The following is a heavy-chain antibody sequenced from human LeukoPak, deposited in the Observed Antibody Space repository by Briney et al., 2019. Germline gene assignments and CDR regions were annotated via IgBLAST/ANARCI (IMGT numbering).Heavy chain of an antibody. J-gene: IGHJ6*03. V-gene: IGHV4-59*01. CDR1: GGSISSYY. Sequence: PSETLSLTCTVSGGSISSYYWSWLRQPPGKGLEWIGYIYYSGSTNYNHSLMRRVTISVDTSKNQFSLKVSSVTAADTARYYCASMAAPDLNNYYYYYYMDVWGKGTTVTVSS. CDR3: ASMAAPDLNNYYYYYYMDV. D-gene: IGHD6-13*01. CDR2: IYYSGST.